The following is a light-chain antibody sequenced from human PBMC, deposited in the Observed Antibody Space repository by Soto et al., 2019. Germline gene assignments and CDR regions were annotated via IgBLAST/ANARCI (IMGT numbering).Light chain of an antibody. CDR1: QIINTW. V-gene: IGKV1-5*03. J-gene: IGKJ3*01. CDR2: RAS. Sequence: DIQMTQSPASLSSSVGDRVTITCRASQIINTWLAWYQQKPGQAPKLVIYRASNLVNGVPSRFSGGGSGTDFTLTSSSLQPDDFSIYYCQQGETYSGTFGPGTKV. CDR3: QQGETYSGT.